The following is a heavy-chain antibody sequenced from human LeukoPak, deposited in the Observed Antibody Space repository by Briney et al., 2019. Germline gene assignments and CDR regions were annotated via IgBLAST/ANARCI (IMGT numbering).Heavy chain of an antibody. J-gene: IGHJ4*02. CDR3: ARGGSTVVAPYY. CDR1: GFTFSSYA. D-gene: IGHD4-23*01. CDR2: ISGSGGST. Sequence: TGGSVRLSCAASGFTFSSYAMSWVRQAPGKGLEWVSAISGSGGSTYYADSVKGRFTISRDNSKNTLYLQMNSLRADDTAVFYCARGGSTVVAPYYWGQGTLVTVSS. V-gene: IGHV3-23*01.